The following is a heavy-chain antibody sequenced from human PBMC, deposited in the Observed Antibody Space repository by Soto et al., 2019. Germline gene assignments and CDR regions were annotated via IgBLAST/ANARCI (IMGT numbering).Heavy chain of an antibody. Sequence: QLQLQESGPGLVKPSETLSLTCTVSGGSISSSSYYWGWIRQPPGKGLEWIGSIHYSGSTYYNPSLKSRVTRSVDTSKNQFSLKLSSVTAADTAVYYCARLGRLYFREIYFDYWGQGTLVTVSS. CDR3: ARLGRLYFREIYFDY. J-gene: IGHJ4*02. CDR2: IHYSGST. CDR1: GGSISSSSYY. V-gene: IGHV4-39*01. D-gene: IGHD2-15*01.